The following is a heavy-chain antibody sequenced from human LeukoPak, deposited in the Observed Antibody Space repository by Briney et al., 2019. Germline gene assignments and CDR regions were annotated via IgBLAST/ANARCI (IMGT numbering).Heavy chain of an antibody. V-gene: IGHV3-7*01. Sequence: PGGSLRLSCAASGFTFSSYWMSWVRQAPGKGLEWVANIKQDGSEKYYVDSVKGRFTIPRDNAKNSLYLQMNSLRAEDTAVYYCARDSAFLEWLSNEYYFDYWGQGTLVTVSS. CDR1: GFTFSSYW. CDR3: ARDSAFLEWLSNEYYFDY. D-gene: IGHD3-3*02. CDR2: IKQDGSEK. J-gene: IGHJ4*02.